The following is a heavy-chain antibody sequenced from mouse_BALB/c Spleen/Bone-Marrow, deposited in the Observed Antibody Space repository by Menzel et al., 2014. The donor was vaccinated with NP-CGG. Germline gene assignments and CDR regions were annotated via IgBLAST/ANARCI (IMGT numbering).Heavy chain of an antibody. Sequence: VQLQQSGPALVKPPQSLSLTCTVTGYSITSGYSWHWIRQFPGNTLEWMGYIHYSGGTNYNPSLKSRISITRDTSKNQFFLQLNSVTTEDTATYYCARWNGYYAMDYWGQGTSVTVSS. V-gene: IGHV3-1*02. CDR2: IHYSGGT. CDR3: ARWNGYYAMDY. J-gene: IGHJ4*01. CDR1: GYSITSGYS. D-gene: IGHD1-2*01.